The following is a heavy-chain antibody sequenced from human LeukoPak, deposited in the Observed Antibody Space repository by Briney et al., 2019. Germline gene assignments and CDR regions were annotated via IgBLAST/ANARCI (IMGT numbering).Heavy chain of an antibody. Sequence: ASVKVSCKASGGTFSSYAISWVRQAPGQGLEWMGWINPNSGGTNYAQKFQGRVTMTRDTSISTAYMELSRLRSDDTAVYYCATGYSSGWDANYYYYMDVWGKGTTVTVSS. D-gene: IGHD6-19*01. CDR2: INPNSGGT. CDR3: ATGYSSGWDANYYYYMDV. J-gene: IGHJ6*03. CDR1: GGTFSSYA. V-gene: IGHV1-2*02.